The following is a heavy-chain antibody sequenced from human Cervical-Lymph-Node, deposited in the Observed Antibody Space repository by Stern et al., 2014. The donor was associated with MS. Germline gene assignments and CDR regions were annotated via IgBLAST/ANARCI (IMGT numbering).Heavy chain of an antibody. D-gene: IGHD1-26*01. CDR3: AKDLMGSDYYYYAMDV. Sequence: EVQLVESGGGLVQPGRSLTLSCAASGFTFDDYSMHWVRQAPGKGLEWVSGISWNSGNIGYADSGKGRFTISRDNAKNSLYLQLDSLIPEDTALYYCAKDLMGSDYYYYAMDVWGQGTTVTVSS. V-gene: IGHV3-9*01. CDR1: GFTFDDYS. J-gene: IGHJ6*02. CDR2: ISWNSGNI.